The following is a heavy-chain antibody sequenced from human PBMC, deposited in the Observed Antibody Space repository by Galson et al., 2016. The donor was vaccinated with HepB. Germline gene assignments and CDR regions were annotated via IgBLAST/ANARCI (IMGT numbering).Heavy chain of an antibody. J-gene: IGHJ6*02. CDR3: ARTITGTPWHHYYYGMDV. CDR1: GFTFADYL. Sequence: SLRLSCAASGFTFADYLMGWVRQAPGKGLEWVANINQAGSEYRYMDSVKGRFTISRDNAKNSLYLQMNSLRVVDTAVYYCARTITGTPWHHYYYGMDVWGQGTTVSVSS. D-gene: IGHD1-20*01. CDR2: INQAGSEY. V-gene: IGHV3-7*04.